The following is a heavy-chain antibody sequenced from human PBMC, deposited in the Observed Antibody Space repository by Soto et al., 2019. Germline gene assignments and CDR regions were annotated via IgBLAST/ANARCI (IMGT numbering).Heavy chain of an antibody. J-gene: IGHJ3*02. V-gene: IGHV3-9*01. CDR3: AKDLGGGEYGDYAWGEAFDI. Sequence: GGSLRLSCAASGFTFDDYAMHWVRQAPGKGLEWVSGISWNSGSIGYADSVKGRFTISRDNAKNSLYLQMNSLGAEDTALYYCAKDLGGGEYGDYAWGEAFDIWGQGTMVTVSS. CDR2: ISWNSGSI. D-gene: IGHD4-17*01. CDR1: GFTFDDYA.